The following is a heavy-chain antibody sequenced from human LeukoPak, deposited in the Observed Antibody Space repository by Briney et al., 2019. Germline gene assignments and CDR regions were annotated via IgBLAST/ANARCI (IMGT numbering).Heavy chain of an antibody. J-gene: IGHJ4*02. CDR1: GFTFSSYA. CDR2: ISYDGSNK. Sequence: GGSLRLSCAASGFTFSSYAMHWVRQAPGEGLEWGAVISYDGSNKYYADSVKGRFTISRDNSKNTLYLQMNSLRAEDTAVYYCAREPSTYGDYGIDYWGQGTLVTVSS. V-gene: IGHV3-30*04. CDR3: AREPSTYGDYGIDY. D-gene: IGHD4-17*01.